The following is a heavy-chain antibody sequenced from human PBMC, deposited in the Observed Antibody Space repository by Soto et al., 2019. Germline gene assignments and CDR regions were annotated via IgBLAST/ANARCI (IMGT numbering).Heavy chain of an antibody. CDR1: GFTFSSYN. CDR2: ISSSSSYI. D-gene: IGHD5-12*01. V-gene: IGHV3-21*01. CDR3: ASNRRDGYNNHYYYYGMDV. Sequence: SLRLSCAASGFTFSSYNMNWVRQAPGKGLEWVSSISSSSSYIYYADSVKGRFTISRDNAKNSLYLQMNSLRAEDTAVYYCASNRRDGYNNHYYYYGMDVWGQGTTVTVSS. J-gene: IGHJ6*02.